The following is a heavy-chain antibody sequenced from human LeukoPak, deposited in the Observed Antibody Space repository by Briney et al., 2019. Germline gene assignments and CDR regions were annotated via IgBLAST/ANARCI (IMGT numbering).Heavy chain of an antibody. CDR2: TTDSGGGT. D-gene: IGHD7-27*01. J-gene: IGHJ4*02. CDR1: GFTFSNAW. V-gene: IGHV3-23*01. Sequence: GGSLRLSCAASGFTFSNAWMNWVRQAPGKGLEWVSGTTDSGGGTFYADSVKGRFTISRDNFNNMLYLQMNSLRAEDTALYYCTKKGQTGDLDYWGQGTLVTVSS. CDR3: TKKGQTGDLDY.